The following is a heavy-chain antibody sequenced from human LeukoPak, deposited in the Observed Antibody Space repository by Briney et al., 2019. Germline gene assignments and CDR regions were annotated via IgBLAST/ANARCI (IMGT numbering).Heavy chain of an antibody. D-gene: IGHD6-19*01. J-gene: IGHJ4*02. V-gene: IGHV3-23*01. Sequence: GGSLRLSCAASGFTFSSYAMSWVRQAPGKGLEWVSAISGSGSSTYYADSVKGRFTISRDNSKNTLYLQMNSLRAEDTVVYYCAKSPYSSGWPPFDYWGQGTLVTVSS. CDR2: ISGSGSST. CDR1: GFTFSSYA. CDR3: AKSPYSSGWPPFDY.